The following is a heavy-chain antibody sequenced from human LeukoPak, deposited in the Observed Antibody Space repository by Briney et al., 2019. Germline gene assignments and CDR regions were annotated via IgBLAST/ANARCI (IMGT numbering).Heavy chain of an antibody. CDR1: GFTFSGYE. Sequence: GGSLRLSCTASGFTFSGYEMNWVRQAPGKGLEWVSYISSSGNSIYYADSVKGRFTISRDNAKNSLYLQMNSLRAEDMAVYYCARGRFGSCWGQGTLVTVSS. V-gene: IGHV3-48*03. CDR3: ARGRFGSC. CDR2: ISSSGNSI. J-gene: IGHJ1*01. D-gene: IGHD6-13*01.